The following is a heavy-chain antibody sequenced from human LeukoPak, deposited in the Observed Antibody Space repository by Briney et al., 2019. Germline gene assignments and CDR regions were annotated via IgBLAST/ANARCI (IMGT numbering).Heavy chain of an antibody. Sequence: GGSLRLSCAASGFTFSSYAMSWVRQAPGKGLEGVSAISGSGGSTYYADSVKGRFTISRDNSKNTLYLQMNSLRAEDTAVYYCAKDLSGYSSSSALWGQGTLVTVSS. CDR1: GFTFSSYA. J-gene: IGHJ4*02. CDR3: AKDLSGYSSSSAL. V-gene: IGHV3-23*01. D-gene: IGHD6-6*01. CDR2: ISGSGGST.